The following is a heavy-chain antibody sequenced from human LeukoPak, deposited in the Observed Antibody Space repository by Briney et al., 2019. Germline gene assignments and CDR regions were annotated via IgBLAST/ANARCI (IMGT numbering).Heavy chain of an antibody. CDR2: IYYSGST. D-gene: IGHD3-22*01. V-gene: IGHV4-59*01. CDR1: GFTFSNYS. Sequence: GSLRLSCAASGFTFSNYSMNWVRQTPGKGLEWIGYIYYSGSTNYNPSLKSRVTISVDTSKNQFSLKLSSVTAADTAVYYCARSYYYDSSGYPDYWGQGTLVTVSS. CDR3: ARSYYYDSSGYPDY. J-gene: IGHJ4*02.